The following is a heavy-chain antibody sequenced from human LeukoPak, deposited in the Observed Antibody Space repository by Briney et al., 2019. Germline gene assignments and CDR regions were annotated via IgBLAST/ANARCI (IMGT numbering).Heavy chain of an antibody. CDR1: GGSFSGYY. CDR3: ARDRLRYSSSSGDYYYGMDV. D-gene: IGHD6-13*01. CDR2: INHSGST. Sequence: SETLSLTCAVYGGSFSGYYWSWIRQPPGKGLEWIGEINHSGSTNYNPSLKSRVTISVDTSKNQFSLKLSSVTAADTAVYYCARDRLRYSSSSGDYYYGMDVWGQGTTVTVSS. V-gene: IGHV4-34*01. J-gene: IGHJ6*02.